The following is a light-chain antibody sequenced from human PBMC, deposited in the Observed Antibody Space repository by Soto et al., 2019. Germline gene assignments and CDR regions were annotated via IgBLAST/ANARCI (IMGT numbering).Light chain of an antibody. CDR3: QKYDGAPWT. Sequence: DIQMTQSPSSLSASVGDRLTITCRASQGISTYLNWYQQKPGKAPKLLIYAASTLQSGVPSRFSGSASETDFTLTISSLQPEDVATYYCQKYDGAPWTFGQGTKVDIK. CDR1: QGISTY. J-gene: IGKJ1*01. CDR2: AAS. V-gene: IGKV1-39*01.